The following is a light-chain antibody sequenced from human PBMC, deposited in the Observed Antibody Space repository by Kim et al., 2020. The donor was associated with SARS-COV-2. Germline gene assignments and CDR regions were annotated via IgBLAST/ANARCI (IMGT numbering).Light chain of an antibody. CDR1: SSDVGGYHF. CDR3: SSYTGNYNFVL. CDR2: EVT. V-gene: IGLV2-8*01. J-gene: IGLJ2*01. Sequence: QSALTQPPSASGSPGQSVTISCTGTSSDVGGYHFVSWYQQHPGKAPKLMIYEVTKRPSGVPDRFSGSKSDNTASLTVSGLQSEDEADYYCSSYTGNYNFVLFGGGTKLTVL.